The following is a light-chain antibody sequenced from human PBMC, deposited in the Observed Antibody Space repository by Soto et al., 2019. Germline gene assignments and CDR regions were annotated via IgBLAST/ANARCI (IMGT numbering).Light chain of an antibody. CDR2: EVT. CDR3: SSYTSSRTLV. CDR1: SRDIGGYNY. Sequence: QSALAHPASVSGSPGQSITISCTGTSRDIGGYNYVSWYQQYPGTAPKLMIYEVTDRPSGVSNRFSGSKSGNTASLTISGLQADDEAEYYCSSYTSSRTLVFGTGTKVTVL. J-gene: IGLJ1*01. V-gene: IGLV2-14*01.